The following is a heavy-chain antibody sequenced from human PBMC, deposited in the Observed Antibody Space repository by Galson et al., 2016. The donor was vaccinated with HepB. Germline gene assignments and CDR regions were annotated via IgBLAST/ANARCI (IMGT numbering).Heavy chain of an antibody. V-gene: IGHV3-74*01. D-gene: IGHD6-19*01. CDR3: TRDGALPGGWVWIDP. CDR2: INSDGSST. J-gene: IGHJ5*02. Sequence: SLRLSCAASGFTFSSYWMHWVRQAPGKGLVWVSRINSDGSSTSYADSVKGRFAVSRDNAKNSVYLQMNSLRVEDTAVYYCTRDGALPGGWVWIDPWGQGTLVIVSS. CDR1: GFTFSSYW.